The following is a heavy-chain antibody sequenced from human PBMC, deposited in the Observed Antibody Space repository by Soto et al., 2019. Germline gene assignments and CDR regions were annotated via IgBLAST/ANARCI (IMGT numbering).Heavy chain of an antibody. D-gene: IGHD3-22*01. CDR2: IYYSGST. Sequence: PSETLSLTCTVSGGSISSYYWSWIRQPPGKGLEWIGYIYYSGSTNYNPSLKSRVTISVDTSKNQFSLKLSSVTAADTAVYYCARDRGYYDSSGYYPRGWFDPWGQGTTVTVSS. CDR1: GGSISSYY. J-gene: IGHJ5*01. V-gene: IGHV4-59*01. CDR3: ARDRGYYDSSGYYPRGWFDP.